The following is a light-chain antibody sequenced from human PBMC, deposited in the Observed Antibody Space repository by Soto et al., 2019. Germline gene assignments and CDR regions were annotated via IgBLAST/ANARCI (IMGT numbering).Light chain of an antibody. J-gene: IGKJ1*01. CDR2: GAS. V-gene: IGKV3-15*01. CDR1: QSVSSN. Sequence: EIVMTQSPATLSVSPGERATLSCRASQSVSSNLAWYQQKPGQAARLLIYGASTRGTGIPSRFSGSGSGTEFTLTISSLQSEDFAIYYCQQYNNWPPTFGQGTKVEIK. CDR3: QQYNNWPPT.